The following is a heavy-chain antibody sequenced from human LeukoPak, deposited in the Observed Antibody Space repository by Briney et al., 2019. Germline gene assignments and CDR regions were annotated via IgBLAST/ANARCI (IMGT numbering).Heavy chain of an antibody. CDR2: INTNTGNP. CDR1: GYTFSNYA. D-gene: IGHD6-13*01. CDR3: ARDRDSSSWYTRKPTTHFVY. J-gene: IGHJ4*02. Sequence: ASVKVSCKASGYTFSNYAMNWVRQAPGQGLEWMGWINTNTGNPTYAQGFTGRFVFSLDTSVSTAYLQISSIKAEDTAVYYCARDRDSSSWYTRKPTTHFVYWGQGTLVTVSS. V-gene: IGHV7-4-1*02.